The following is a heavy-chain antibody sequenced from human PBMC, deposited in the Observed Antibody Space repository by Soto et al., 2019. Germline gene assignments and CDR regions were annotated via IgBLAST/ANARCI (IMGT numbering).Heavy chain of an antibody. J-gene: IGHJ4*02. CDR2: ISSNGGST. D-gene: IGHD6-6*01. V-gene: IGHV3-64*01. CDR3: ARSLNLQSPVRLQGSPVFN. Sequence: GGSLRLSCAASGFTFSSYSMHWVRQAPGKGLEYVSAISSNGGSTYYANSVKGRFTISRDNSKNTLYLQMGSLRAEDMAVYYCARSLNLQSPVRLQGSPVFNWGQGTLVTVSS. CDR1: GFTFSSYS.